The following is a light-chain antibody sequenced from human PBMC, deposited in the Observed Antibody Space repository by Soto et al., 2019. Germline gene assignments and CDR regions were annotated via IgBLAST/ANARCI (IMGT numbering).Light chain of an antibody. Sequence: SVLTQPASVSGAAGQAITISCTGTSSDVGGYNYVSWYQQHPGKAPKLMIYDVSNRPSGVSNRFSGSKSGNTASLTISGLQAEDEADYYCSSYTSSSTQVFGTGTKVTVL. CDR3: SSYTSSSTQV. V-gene: IGLV2-14*01. CDR2: DVS. J-gene: IGLJ1*01. CDR1: SSDVGGYNY.